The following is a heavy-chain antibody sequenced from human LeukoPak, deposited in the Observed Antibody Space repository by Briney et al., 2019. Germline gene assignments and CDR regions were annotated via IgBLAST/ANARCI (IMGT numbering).Heavy chain of an antibody. CDR2: IYHGDSDT. D-gene: IGHD1-26*01. V-gene: IGHV5-51*01. CDR3: ARQVGATLYFDY. CDR1: GYSFSSHW. Sequence: GESLKISCKGSGYSFSSHWIGWVRQMPGKGLGWMGIIYHGDSDTRFSPSFQGQVTISADKSISTAYLQWNSLKASDTAIYYCARQVGATLYFDYWGKGTLVTVS. J-gene: IGHJ4*02.